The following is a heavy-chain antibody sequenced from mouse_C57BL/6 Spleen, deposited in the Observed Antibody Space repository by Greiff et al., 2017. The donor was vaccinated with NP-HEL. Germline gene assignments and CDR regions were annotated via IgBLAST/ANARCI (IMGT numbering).Heavy chain of an antibody. D-gene: IGHD4-1*01. CDR1: GFTFTDYY. CDR3: ARYLPGTSGAMDY. V-gene: IGHV7-3*01. J-gene: IGHJ4*01. Sequence: DVKLVESGGGLVQPGGSLSLSCAASGFTFTDYYMSWVRQPPGKALEWLGFIRNKANGYTTEYSASVKGRFTITRDNSQSILYLQMNALRAEDSATYYCARYLPGTSGAMDYWGQGTSVTVSS. CDR2: IRNKANGYTT.